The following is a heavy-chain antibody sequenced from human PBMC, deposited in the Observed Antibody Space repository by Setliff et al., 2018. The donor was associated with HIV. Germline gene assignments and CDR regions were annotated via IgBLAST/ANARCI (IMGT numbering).Heavy chain of an antibody. CDR2: INHSGST. CDR3: SRGSYYMDV. Sequence: KPSETLSLTCAVYGGSFSGYYWSWIRQPPGKGLEWIGEINHSGSTNYNPSLKSRVTISVDTSKNQVSLRLSSVTAADTAVYHCSRGSYYMDVWGKGTTVTVSS. V-gene: IGHV4-34*01. CDR1: GGSFSGYY. J-gene: IGHJ6*03. D-gene: IGHD3-16*01.